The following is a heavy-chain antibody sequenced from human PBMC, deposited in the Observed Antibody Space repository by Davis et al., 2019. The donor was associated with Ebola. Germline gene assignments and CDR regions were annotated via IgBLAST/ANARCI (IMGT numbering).Heavy chain of an antibody. CDR1: GGSVSSTTYY. CDR3: ARDKRSSWYGGMDV. J-gene: IGHJ6*02. D-gene: IGHD6-19*01. V-gene: IGHV4-39*07. CDR2: IYYSGTT. Sequence: SETLSLTYTVSGGSVSSTTYYWTWIRQRPGKGLEWIGDIYYSGTTSYNPSLKSRVTMSVDTSKNQFSLKLKSVTAEDTAVYYCARDKRSSWYGGMDVWGQGTTVTVSS.